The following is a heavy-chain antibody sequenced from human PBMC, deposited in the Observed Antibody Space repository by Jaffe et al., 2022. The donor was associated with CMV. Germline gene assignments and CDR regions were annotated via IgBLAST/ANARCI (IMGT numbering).Heavy chain of an antibody. CDR3: ARSTRQWLAHFDY. CDR1: GGSISSSSYY. D-gene: IGHD6-19*01. V-gene: IGHV4-39*01. CDR2: IYYSGST. J-gene: IGHJ4*02. Sequence: QLQLQESGPGLVKPSETLSLTCTVSGGSISSSSYYWGWIRQPPGKGLEWIGSIYYSGSTYYNPSLKSRVTISVDTSKNQFSLKLSSVTAADTAVYYCARSTRQWLAHFDYWGQGTLVTVSS.